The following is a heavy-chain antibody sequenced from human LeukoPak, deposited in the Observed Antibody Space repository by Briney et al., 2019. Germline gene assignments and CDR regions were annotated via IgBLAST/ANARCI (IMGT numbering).Heavy chain of an antibody. CDR1: GVAFSNYY. Sequence: PSETLSLTCAVSGVAFSNYYWSWVRQSPRQGLEWIGEINHSGYTSYNPSLKSRVTMSIDTSKNQFSLLLTSVTAADAGVYYCTRAVTGHPDWGQGTLVTVSS. V-gene: IGHV4-34*01. J-gene: IGHJ4*02. CDR3: TRAVTGHPD. D-gene: IGHD2-21*02. CDR2: INHSGYT.